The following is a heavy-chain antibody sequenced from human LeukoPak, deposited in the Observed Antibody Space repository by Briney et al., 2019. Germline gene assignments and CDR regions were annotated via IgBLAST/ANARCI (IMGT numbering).Heavy chain of an antibody. CDR1: GFTFSSYA. D-gene: IGHD4-11*01. Sequence: GGSLRLSCAPSGFTFSSYAMSWVRQAPGGGLEWVSAISGSGGSTYYADSVKGRFTISRDNSKNTLYLQMNSLRAEDTAVYFCAKDRSYSNYVPFDFDYSGQGTLVTVSS. CDR2: ISGSGGST. CDR3: AKDRSYSNYVPFDFDY. J-gene: IGHJ4*02. V-gene: IGHV3-23*01.